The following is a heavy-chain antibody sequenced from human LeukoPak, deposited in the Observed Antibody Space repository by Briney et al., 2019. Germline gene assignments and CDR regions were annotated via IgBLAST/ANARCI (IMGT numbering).Heavy chain of an antibody. CDR2: LLYDGNTK. Sequence: VGSLRLSCAASGFSLSNYGMHWVRQGPGKGLEWVAALLYDGNTKNYADSVMGRFTISRDISKNTFYVQMNSLTAEDTAVYYCARDHRPEIQYYYMDVWGKGTTVAVSS. J-gene: IGHJ6*03. CDR3: ARDHRPEIQYYYMDV. CDR1: GFSLSNYG. D-gene: IGHD1-14*01. V-gene: IGHV3-33*01.